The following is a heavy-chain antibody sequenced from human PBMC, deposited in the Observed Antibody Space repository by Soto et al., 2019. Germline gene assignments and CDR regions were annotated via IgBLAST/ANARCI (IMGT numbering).Heavy chain of an antibody. CDR2: IYAPGRT. D-gene: IGHD3-3*01. CDR1: GGSTRSHY. V-gene: IGHV4-4*07. CDR3: RGIGEEIYYGMDV. Sequence: QVQLQESGPGLVTPSETLSLTCTVSGGSTRSHYWNWIRRPAGEGLEWIGRIYAPGRTNYNPSLQSRGIMFVNVSQEKYSLRLTSVSAADTAVDYCRGIGEEIYYGMDVWGQGTTVTVSS. J-gene: IGHJ6*02.